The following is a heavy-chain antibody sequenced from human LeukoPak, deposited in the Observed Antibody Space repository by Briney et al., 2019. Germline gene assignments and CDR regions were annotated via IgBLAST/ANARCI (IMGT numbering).Heavy chain of an antibody. Sequence: ASVKVSCKAPGYTFTGYYMHWVRQAPGQGLEWMGWINPNSGGTNYAQKFQDRVTMTRDTSISTAYMELSRLRSDDTAVYYCARSTSKIFGVVIIDYWGQGTLVTVSS. J-gene: IGHJ4*02. CDR1: GYTFTGYY. D-gene: IGHD3-3*01. V-gene: IGHV1-2*02. CDR3: ARSTSKIFGVVIIDY. CDR2: INPNSGGT.